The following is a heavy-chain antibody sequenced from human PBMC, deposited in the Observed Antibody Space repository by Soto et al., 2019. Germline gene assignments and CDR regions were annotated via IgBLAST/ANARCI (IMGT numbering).Heavy chain of an antibody. CDR1: GGSISSYY. CDR2: IYYSVST. Sequence: SETLSLTCTVSGGSISSYYWSWIRQPPGKGLEWIGYIYYSVSTNYNPSLKSRVTISVDTSKNQFSLKLSSVTAADTAVYYCARVTSYSSSLYLMPWGQGTVVTVS. J-gene: IGHJ5*02. CDR3: ARVTSYSSSLYLMP. D-gene: IGHD6-13*01. V-gene: IGHV4-59*01.